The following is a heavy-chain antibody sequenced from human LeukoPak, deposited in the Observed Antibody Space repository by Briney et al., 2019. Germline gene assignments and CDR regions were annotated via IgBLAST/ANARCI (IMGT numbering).Heavy chain of an antibody. CDR2: ISSSGSTI. CDR3: AREVEQLVDY. V-gene: IGHV3-48*03. J-gene: IGHJ4*02. Sequence: GGSLRLSCAVSGFTFSSYEMNWVPQAPGKGLEWVSYISSSGSTIYYADSVKGRFTISSDNAKNPLYLQMNSLRAEDTAVYYCAREVEQLVDYWGQGTLVTVSS. D-gene: IGHD6-13*01. CDR1: GFTFSSYE.